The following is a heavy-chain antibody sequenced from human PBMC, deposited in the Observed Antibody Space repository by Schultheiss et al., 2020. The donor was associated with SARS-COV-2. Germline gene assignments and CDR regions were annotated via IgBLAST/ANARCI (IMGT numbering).Heavy chain of an antibody. D-gene: IGHD1-14*01. Sequence: ASVKVSCKASGYTFTGYYMHWVRQAPGQGLEWMGWINPNSGGTNYAQKFQGRVTMTRDTSASTAYMELSSLRSEDTAVYYCARVGPGGSYYYMDVWGKGTTVTVSS. CDR3: ARVGPGGSYYYMDV. CDR1: GYTFTGYY. J-gene: IGHJ6*03. V-gene: IGHV1-2*02. CDR2: INPNSGGT.